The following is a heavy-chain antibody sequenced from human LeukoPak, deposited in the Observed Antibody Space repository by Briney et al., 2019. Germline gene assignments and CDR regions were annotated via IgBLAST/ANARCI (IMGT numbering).Heavy chain of an antibody. CDR2: IHHSGNT. J-gene: IGHJ4*02. V-gene: IGHV4-4*02. CDR3: ARAAAAGIAYFDY. Sequence: SETLSLTCAVSGGSTGSNYWWTWVRRPPGKRLEWIGEIHHSGNTNYNPSLRSRVTISVDRSKNQFSLKLSSVTAADTAVYYCARAAAAGIAYFDYWGQGTLVTVSS. CDR1: GGSTGSNYW. D-gene: IGHD6-13*01.